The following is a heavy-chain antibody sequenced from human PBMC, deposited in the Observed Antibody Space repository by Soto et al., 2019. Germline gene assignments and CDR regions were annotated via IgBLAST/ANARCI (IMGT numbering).Heavy chain of an antibody. Sequence: PGGSLRLSCAASGFTFSSYSMSWIRQAPGKGLEWVSYSSNSGTFTKYADSVKGRFSISRDNAKSPLYLEINSLRGEDTAIYYCARSGDNYNVLDYWGQGTPVTVSS. J-gene: IGHJ4*02. CDR2: SSNSGTFT. V-gene: IGHV3-11*03. D-gene: IGHD3-10*02. CDR1: GFTFSSYS. CDR3: ARSGDNYNVLDY.